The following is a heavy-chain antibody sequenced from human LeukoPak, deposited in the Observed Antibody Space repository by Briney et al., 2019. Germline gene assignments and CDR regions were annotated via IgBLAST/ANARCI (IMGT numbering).Heavy chain of an antibody. V-gene: IGHV3-15*01. D-gene: IGHD1-26*01. J-gene: IGHJ4*02. Sequence: GGSLRLSCAASGFTVSNAWMIWVRQAPGKGLEWVGRIKTKSEGGTTDCAAPVKGRFTISRDDSKNTLYLQMNSLKSEDTGVYYCTTEVGATAKGWGQGTLVTVSS. CDR3: TTEVGATAKG. CDR1: GFTVSNAW. CDR2: IKTKSEGGTT.